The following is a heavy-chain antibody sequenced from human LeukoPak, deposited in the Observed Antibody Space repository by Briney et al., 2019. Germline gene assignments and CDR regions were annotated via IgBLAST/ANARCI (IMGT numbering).Heavy chain of an antibody. J-gene: IGHJ4*02. V-gene: IGHV1-24*01. D-gene: IGHD5-24*01. CDR1: GYTLTDLS. CDR2: FDPEDGET. CDR3: STVRGGGYNVGDY. Sequence: GASVKVSCKVSGYTLTDLSMHWVRQAPGKGLEWMGGFDPEDGETIYAQKFQGRVTMTEDTSTDTAYMELSSLSSEDTAVYYCSTVRGGGYNVGDYWGQGTLVTVSS.